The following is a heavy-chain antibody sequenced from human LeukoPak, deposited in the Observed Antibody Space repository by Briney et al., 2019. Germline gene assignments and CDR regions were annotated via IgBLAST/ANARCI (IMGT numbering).Heavy chain of an antibody. Sequence: GGSLRLSCAASGFTFSHFAMSWVRQAPGKGLHWVSTISVSGNKTYDADSVKGRFTISRDNSKNTLYLQMTGLRADDTAVYYCAKLKRVGLAPFDDWGQGTLVTVSS. D-gene: IGHD3-10*01. CDR2: ISVSGNKT. V-gene: IGHV3-23*01. J-gene: IGHJ4*02. CDR1: GFTFSHFA. CDR3: AKLKRVGLAPFDD.